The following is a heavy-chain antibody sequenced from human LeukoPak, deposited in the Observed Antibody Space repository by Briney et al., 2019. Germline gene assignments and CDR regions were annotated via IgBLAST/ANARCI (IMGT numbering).Heavy chain of an antibody. CDR2: IFYGGRT. J-gene: IGHJ4*02. Sequence: SETLSLTCTVSGDSMSSSTYCWAWHRPPPGPGLEWSRSIFYGGRTYYNPSLKSRVTISTDTYKNQFSLKLTSVTAADTAVYYGARPLIGTARIDWGQGTLVTVAS. D-gene: IGHD1-14*01. CDR1: GDSMSSSTYC. CDR3: ARPLIGTARID. V-gene: IGHV4-39*01.